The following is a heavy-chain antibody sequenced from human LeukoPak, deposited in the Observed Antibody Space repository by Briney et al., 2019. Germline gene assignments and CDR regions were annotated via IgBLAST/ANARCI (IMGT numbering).Heavy chain of an antibody. CDR3: ARGVGATTHDFDY. V-gene: IGHV4-34*01. J-gene: IGHJ4*02. Sequence: SETLSLTCAVYGGSFSGCYWSWIRQPPGKGLEWIGEINHSGSTNYNPSLKSRVTISVDTSKNQFSLKLSSVTAADTAVYYCARGVGATTHDFDYWGQGTLVTVSS. CDR2: INHSGST. D-gene: IGHD1-26*01. CDR1: GGSFSGCY.